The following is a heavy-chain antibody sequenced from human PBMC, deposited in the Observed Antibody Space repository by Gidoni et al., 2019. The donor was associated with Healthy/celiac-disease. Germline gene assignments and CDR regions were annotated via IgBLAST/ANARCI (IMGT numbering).Heavy chain of an antibody. Sequence: QLQLQESGPGLVKPSETLSLTCTVSGGSISSSSYYWGWIRQPPGKGLEWIGSIYYSGSTYYNPSLKSRVTISVDTSKNQFSLKLSSVTAADTAVYYCARDPDYGGNSGAFDIWGQGTMVTVSS. V-gene: IGHV4-39*07. J-gene: IGHJ3*02. D-gene: IGHD2-21*02. CDR3: ARDPDYGGNSGAFDI. CDR2: IYYSGST. CDR1: GGSISSSSYY.